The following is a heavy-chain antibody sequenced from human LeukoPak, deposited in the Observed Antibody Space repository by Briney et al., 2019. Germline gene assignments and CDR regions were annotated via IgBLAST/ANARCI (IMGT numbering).Heavy chain of an antibody. CDR1: GFTFSSYS. CDR2: ISSSSSTI. V-gene: IGHV3-48*04. J-gene: IGHJ1*01. Sequence: GGSLRLSCAASGFTFSSYSMNWVRQAPGKGLEWVSYISSSSSTIYYADSVKGRFTISRDNAKNSLYLQMNSLRAEDTAVYYCARELSSGWYAGYFQHWGQGTLVTVSS. CDR3: ARELSSGWYAGYFQH. D-gene: IGHD6-19*01.